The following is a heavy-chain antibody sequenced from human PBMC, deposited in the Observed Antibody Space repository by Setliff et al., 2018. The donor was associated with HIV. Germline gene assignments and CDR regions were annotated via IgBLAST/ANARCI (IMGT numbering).Heavy chain of an antibody. CDR1: GGSFSGFY. CDR3: ARGVPPPLSMFRGVLRFGYMDV. V-gene: IGHV4-34*01. D-gene: IGHD3-10*01. CDR2: VNHSGSS. J-gene: IGHJ6*03. Sequence: PSETLSLTCAVYGGSFSGFYWSWLRQSPGKGLEWIGEVNHSGSSNSKSSLKGRVTMSADTSRNQFSLKLNSVTAADTAVYYCARGVPPPLSMFRGVLRFGYMDVWGKGTTVTVSS.